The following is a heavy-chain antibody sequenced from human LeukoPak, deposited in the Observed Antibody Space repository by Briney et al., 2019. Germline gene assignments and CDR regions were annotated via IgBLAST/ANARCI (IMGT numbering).Heavy chain of an antibody. CDR3: AKQGRDWLRDYYYYMDV. V-gene: IGHV3-48*03. D-gene: IGHD3-9*01. Sequence: GGSLRLSCAASGFTFSSYEMNWVRQAPGKGLEWVSYISSSGSTIYYADSVKGRFTISRDNAKNSLYLQMNSLRAEDTAVYYCAKQGRDWLRDYYYYMDVWGKGTTVTISS. CDR1: GFTFSSYE. J-gene: IGHJ6*03. CDR2: ISSSGSTI.